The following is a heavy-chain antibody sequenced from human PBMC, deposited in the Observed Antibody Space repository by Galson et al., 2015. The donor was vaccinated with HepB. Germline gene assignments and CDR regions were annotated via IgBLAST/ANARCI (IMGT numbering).Heavy chain of an antibody. CDR3: ARQESTVAGTITASDAFDI. CDR1: GYSFTSYW. CDR2: IYPGDSDT. V-gene: IGHV5-51*01. J-gene: IGHJ3*02. D-gene: IGHD6-19*01. Sequence: QSGAEVKKPGESLKISCKGSGYSFTSYWIGWVRQMPGKGLEWMGIIYPGDSDTRFSPSFQGQVTISADKSISTAYLQWSSLKASDTAMYYCARQESTVAGTITASDAFDIWGQGTMVTVSS.